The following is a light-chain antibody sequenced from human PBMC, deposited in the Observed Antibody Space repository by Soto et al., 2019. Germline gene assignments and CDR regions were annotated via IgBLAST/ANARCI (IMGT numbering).Light chain of an antibody. CDR3: QQRSNWPPIT. J-gene: IGKJ5*01. CDR1: QSVSSY. Sequence: EIVLTQPPATLSLSPGERATLSCRASQSVSSYLAWYQQKPGQAPRLLIYDVSNRATGIPARFSGSGSGTDFTLTISSLEPEDFAVYYCQQRSNWPPITFGQGTRLEIK. V-gene: IGKV3-11*01. CDR2: DVS.